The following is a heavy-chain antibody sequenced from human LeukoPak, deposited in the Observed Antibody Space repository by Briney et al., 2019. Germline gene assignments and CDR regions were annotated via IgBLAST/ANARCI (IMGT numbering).Heavy chain of an antibody. D-gene: IGHD2-15*01. CDR1: GGSFSGYY. CDR3: ARSVEGAEYFQH. V-gene: IGHV4-34*01. CDR2: INHSGST. Sequence: SETLSLTCAVYGGSFSGYYWSWIRQPPGKGLEWIGEINHSGSTNYNPSLKSRVTISVDTSKNQFPLKLSSVTAADTAVYYCARSVEGAEYFQHWGQGTLVTVSS. J-gene: IGHJ1*01.